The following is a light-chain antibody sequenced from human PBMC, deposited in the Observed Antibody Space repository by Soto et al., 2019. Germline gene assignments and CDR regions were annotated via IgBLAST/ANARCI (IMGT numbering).Light chain of an antibody. CDR2: DAS. J-gene: IGKJ1*01. V-gene: IGKV3-15*01. CDR3: QQYNNWPPWT. Sequence: ILMTQSPATLSLSPGERATLSCRASQSVSNNLAWYQQKPGQAPRLLIYDASTRATGIPARFSGSGSGTXXXXXXXXXQSEDFAXXYCQQYNNWPPWTFGQGTKVEIK. CDR1: QSVSNN.